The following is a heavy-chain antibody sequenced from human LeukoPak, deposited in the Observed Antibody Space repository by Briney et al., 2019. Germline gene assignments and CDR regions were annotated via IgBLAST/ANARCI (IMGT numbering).Heavy chain of an antibody. Sequence: ASVKVSCKASGYTFTGYYMHWVRQAPGQGLEWMGWINPNSGGTNYAQEFQGRVTMTRDTSISTAYMELSRLRSDDTAVYYCASSRSGYSSGWYSRQLDYWGQGTLVTVSS. CDR2: INPNSGGT. D-gene: IGHD6-19*01. J-gene: IGHJ4*02. V-gene: IGHV1-2*02. CDR3: ASSRSGYSSGWYSRQLDY. CDR1: GYTFTGYY.